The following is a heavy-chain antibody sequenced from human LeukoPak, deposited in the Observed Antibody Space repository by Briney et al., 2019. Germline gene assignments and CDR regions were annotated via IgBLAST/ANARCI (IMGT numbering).Heavy chain of an antibody. D-gene: IGHD3-22*01. Sequence: ASVKVSCKASGYTFTSYAMNWVRQAPGQGLEWMGWINTNTGNPTYAQGFTGRFVFSLDTPVSTAYLQISSLKAEDTAVYYCARSEYYYDSSGYSWFDPWGQGTLVTVSS. CDR3: ARSEYYYDSSGYSWFDP. CDR1: GYTFTSYA. V-gene: IGHV7-4-1*02. J-gene: IGHJ5*02. CDR2: INTNTGNP.